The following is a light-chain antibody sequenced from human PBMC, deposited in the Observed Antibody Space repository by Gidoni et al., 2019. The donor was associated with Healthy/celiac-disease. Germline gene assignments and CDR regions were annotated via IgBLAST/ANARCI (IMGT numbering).Light chain of an antibody. V-gene: IGKV3-15*01. CDR1: QSVSSY. Sequence: EIVMTQSPATLSVSPGERATLSCRASQSVSSYLAWYQQKPGQAPRLLNYGASTRATGIPARFSGSGSGTEFTLTISSLQSEDFAVYYCQQYNNWLWTFGQGTKVEIK. J-gene: IGKJ1*01. CDR3: QQYNNWLWT. CDR2: GAS.